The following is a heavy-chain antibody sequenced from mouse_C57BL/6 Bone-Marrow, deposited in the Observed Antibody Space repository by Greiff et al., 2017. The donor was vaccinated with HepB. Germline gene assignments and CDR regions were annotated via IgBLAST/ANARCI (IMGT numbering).Heavy chain of an antibody. Sequence: VQLQQSGPELVKPGASVKISCKASGYAFSSSWMNWVKQRPGKGLEWIGRIYPGDGDTNYNGKFKGKATLTADKSSSTAYMQLSSLTSEDSAVYFCARTGDGNGYFDVWGTGTTVTVSS. CDR3: ARTGDGNGYFDV. CDR1: GYAFSSSW. D-gene: IGHD2-1*01. J-gene: IGHJ1*03. V-gene: IGHV1-82*01. CDR2: IYPGDGDT.